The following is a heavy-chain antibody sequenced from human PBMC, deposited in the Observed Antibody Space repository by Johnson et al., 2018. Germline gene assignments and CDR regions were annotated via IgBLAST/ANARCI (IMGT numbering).Heavy chain of an antibody. CDR3: ARDGQQLAPYTMDV. CDR2: IWFDASHE. V-gene: IGHV3-33*01. J-gene: IGHJ6*02. Sequence: QVQLVQSGGGVVQPGGSLRLSCEASGYTFRNHAMHWVRQAPGKGLEWVAQIWFDASHEYYADSVNGRFSLSRDNSKNTVFLQMNSLRDVDTAVYYCARDGQQLAPYTMDVWGQGTTVTVSS. CDR1: GYTFRNHA. D-gene: IGHD6-13*01.